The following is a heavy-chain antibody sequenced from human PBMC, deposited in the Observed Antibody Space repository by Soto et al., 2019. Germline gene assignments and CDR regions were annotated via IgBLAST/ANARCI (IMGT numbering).Heavy chain of an antibody. CDR2: ISGSGGGT. J-gene: IGHJ3*02. V-gene: IGHV3-23*01. CDR1: GFTFSTYA. Sequence: GGSLRLPCAPSGFTFSTYAMSWVRQAPGKGLEWVSAISGSGGGTYYAGSVKGRFTISRDNSINTLFLQMNSLRTEDTAVCYCARPRGYGVFDAYDIWGQGAMVTVSS. CDR3: ARPRGYGVFDAYDI. D-gene: IGHD4-17*01.